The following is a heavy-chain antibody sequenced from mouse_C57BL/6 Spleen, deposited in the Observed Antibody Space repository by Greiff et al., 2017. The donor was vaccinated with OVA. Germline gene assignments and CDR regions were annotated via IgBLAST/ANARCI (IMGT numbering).Heavy chain of an antibody. V-gene: IGHV1-61*01. D-gene: IGHD1-1*01. CDR1: GYTFTSYW. Sequence: VQLQQPGAELVRPGSSVKLSCKASGYTFTSYWMDWVKQRPGQGLEWIGNIYPSDSETHYTQKFKDKATFTVDKSYSTAYMQLSSLTSEDSAVNYCARKGTVGMSGYVDVWGTGTTVTVSS. CDR2: IYPSDSET. J-gene: IGHJ1*03. CDR3: ARKGTVGMSGYVDV.